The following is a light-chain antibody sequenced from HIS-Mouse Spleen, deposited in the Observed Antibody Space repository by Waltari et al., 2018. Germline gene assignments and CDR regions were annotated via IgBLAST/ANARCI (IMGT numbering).Light chain of an antibody. CDR3: AAWDDSLNGHVV. CDR1: SSNIGSNT. J-gene: IGLJ2*01. CDR2: SNN. Sequence: QSVLTQPPSASGTPGQRVTISCSGSSSNIGSNTVNWYHQLPGTAPKLLIYSNNRRPSGGPDRFSGSKSGTSASLAISGLQSEDEADYYCAAWDDSLNGHVVFGGGTKLTVL. V-gene: IGLV1-44*01.